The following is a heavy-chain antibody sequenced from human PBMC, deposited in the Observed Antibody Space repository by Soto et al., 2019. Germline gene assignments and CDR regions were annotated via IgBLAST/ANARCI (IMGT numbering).Heavy chain of an antibody. CDR2: INAGNGNT. J-gene: IGHJ2*01. CDR3: ARAPSWWYFDL. CDR1: GYTFSTYA. V-gene: IGHV1-3*05. Sequence: QVQLVQSGAEEKKPGASVKVSCKASGYTFSTYAMHWVRQAPGQRLEWMGWINAGNGNTKYSQKFQGRVTITRDTSASAAYMELSSLRSEDTAVYYCARAPSWWYFDLWGRGTLVTVSS.